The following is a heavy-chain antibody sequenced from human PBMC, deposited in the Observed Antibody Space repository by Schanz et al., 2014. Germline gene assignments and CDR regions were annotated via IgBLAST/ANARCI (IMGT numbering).Heavy chain of an antibody. J-gene: IGHJ5*02. CDR1: GITLSGYG. D-gene: IGHD3-3*01. CDR2: IWFDGTNK. V-gene: IGHV3-33*08. CDR3: ARQPGRITVSGVVSNWFDP. Sequence: QVQLVESGGGVVQPGRSLRLSCAASGITLSGYGLHWVRQAPGKGLEWLAVIWFDGTNKYNADSVKGRFTISRDNSKNTLYLQMNSLRVEDTAVYYCARQPGRITVSGVVSNWFDPWGQGTLVTVSS.